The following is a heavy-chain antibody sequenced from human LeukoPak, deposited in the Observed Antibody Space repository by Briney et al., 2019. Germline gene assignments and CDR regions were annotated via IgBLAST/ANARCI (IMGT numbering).Heavy chain of an antibody. CDR2: IYSSGST. CDR1: GRSISSSY. CDR3: ARDPDY. J-gene: IGHJ4*02. Sequence: SETLSLTCTVSGRSISSSYESYIRQPPGKGLEWIGYIYSSGSTNYNPSLKSRVTISVDTSKHHFALKLTSVTATDADLYYCARDPDYWGQGTLVTVSS. V-gene: IGHV4-59*01.